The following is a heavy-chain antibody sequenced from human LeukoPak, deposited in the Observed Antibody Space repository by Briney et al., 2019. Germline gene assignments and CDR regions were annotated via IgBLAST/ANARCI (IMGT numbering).Heavy chain of an antibody. CDR1: GGSISSSSYY. CDR2: IYYSGST. D-gene: IGHD1-26*01. CDR3: ARTYSGSLRGDY. J-gene: IGHJ4*02. Sequence: PSETLSLTCTVSGGSISSSSYYWGWIRQPPGKGLEWIGSIYYSGSTYYNPSLKSRVTISVDTSKNQFSLKLSSVTAADTAVYYCARTYSGSLRGDYWGQGTLVTVSS. V-gene: IGHV4-39*01.